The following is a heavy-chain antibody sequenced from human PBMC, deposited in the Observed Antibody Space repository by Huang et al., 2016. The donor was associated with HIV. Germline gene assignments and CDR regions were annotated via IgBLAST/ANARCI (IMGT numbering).Heavy chain of an antibody. Sequence: QVQLQESGPGLVKPSETLSLSCTVSGGSIRSHHWSWIRQPPGKGLEWIATISDTGMNNYNPSLKSRVSMSLDTSKNNFSRKLTSVTAADTAVYYCARSPQIYQTSGLAHYYFDFWGRGTLVTVSS. D-gene: IGHD6-19*01. J-gene: IGHJ2*01. CDR2: ISDTGMN. CDR1: GGSIRSHH. V-gene: IGHV4-59*11. CDR3: ARSPQIYQTSGLAHYYFDF.